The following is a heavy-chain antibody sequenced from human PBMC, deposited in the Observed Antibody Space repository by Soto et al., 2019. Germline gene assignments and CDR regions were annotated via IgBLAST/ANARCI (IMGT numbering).Heavy chain of an antibody. CDR1: GYTLAELS. D-gene: IGHD5-18*01. Sequence: GASVKVSCKVSGYTLAELSMHWVRQAPGQGLEWMGGFDPEDGETIYAQKFQGRVTMTEDTSTDTAYMELSSLRSEDTAVYYCATDGYVDTAVFDYWGQGTLVTVSS. CDR3: ATDGYVDTAVFDY. V-gene: IGHV1-24*01. CDR2: FDPEDGET. J-gene: IGHJ4*02.